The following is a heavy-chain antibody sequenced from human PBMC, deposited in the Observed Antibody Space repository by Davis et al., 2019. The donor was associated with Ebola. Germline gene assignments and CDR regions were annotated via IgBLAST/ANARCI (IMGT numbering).Heavy chain of an antibody. D-gene: IGHD6-13*01. CDR1: GFTFSGSA. CDR2: IRSKANSYAT. Sequence: GESLKISCAASGFTFSGSAMHWVRQASGKGLEWVGRIRSKANSYATAYAASVKGRFTISRDDSKNTAYLQMNSLKTEDTAVYYCTSRIAAAGRDYYYYYGMDVWGQGTTVTVSS. CDR3: TSRIAAAGRDYYYYYGMDV. J-gene: IGHJ6*02. V-gene: IGHV3-73*01.